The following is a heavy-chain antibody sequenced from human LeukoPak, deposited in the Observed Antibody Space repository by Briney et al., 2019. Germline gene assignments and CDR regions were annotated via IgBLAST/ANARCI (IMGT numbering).Heavy chain of an antibody. CDR1: GYTFTSYG. CDR2: ISAYNGNT. J-gene: IGHJ6*02. Sequence: GASVKVSCKASGYTFTSYGISWVRQAPGQGLEWMGWISAYNGNTNYAQKLQGRVTMTTDTSTSTAYMELRSLGSDDTAVYYCARDPLGCSSTSCYAYYYYGMDVWGQGTTVTVSS. CDR3: ARDPLGCSSTSCYAYYYYGMDV. V-gene: IGHV1-18*01. D-gene: IGHD2-2*01.